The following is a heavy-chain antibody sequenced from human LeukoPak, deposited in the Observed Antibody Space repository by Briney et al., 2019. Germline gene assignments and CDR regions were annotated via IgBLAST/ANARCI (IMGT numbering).Heavy chain of an antibody. CDR3: TTRACHAGGCSSSFYYYYGLHF. CDR2: IIPIFGTA. CDR1: GNSISNYA. V-gene: IGHV1-69*13. Sequence: SVKVSCKASGNSISNYAVSWVRQAPGRGFEWMGGIIPIFGTADYAQKFQGRVTITADQSTSTTYMALSSLKSEDTATYYCTTRACHAGGCSSSFYYYYGLHFWGQGTTVSVSS. J-gene: IGHJ6*02. D-gene: IGHD3-16*01.